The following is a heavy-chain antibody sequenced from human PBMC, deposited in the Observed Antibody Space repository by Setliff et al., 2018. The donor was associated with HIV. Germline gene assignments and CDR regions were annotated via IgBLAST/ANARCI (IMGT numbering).Heavy chain of an antibody. V-gene: IGHV4-39*07. CDR1: GGSISSSSYY. Sequence: PSETLSLTCTVSGGSISSSSYYWGWVRQPPGKGLEWIGSMYYSGSTYYTPSLKSRITISLDTSKNQFSLRTRSVTAADTAVYYCARSNLEPTSRLFDPWGPGTLVTVSS. J-gene: IGHJ5*02. D-gene: IGHD1-1*01. CDR2: MYYSGST. CDR3: ARSNLEPTSRLFDP.